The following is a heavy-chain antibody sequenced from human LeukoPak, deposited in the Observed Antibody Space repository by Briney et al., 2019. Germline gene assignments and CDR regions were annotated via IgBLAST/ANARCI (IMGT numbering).Heavy chain of an antibody. CDR1: GFTFSSYW. Sequence: GGSLRLSCAASGFTFSSYWMSWVRQAPGKGLERVANIKQDGSEKYYVDSVKGRFTISRDNAKNSLYLQMNSLRAEDTAVYYCARDLEEWELPYFDYWGQGTLVTVSS. CDR2: IKQDGSEK. D-gene: IGHD1-26*01. V-gene: IGHV3-7*01. J-gene: IGHJ4*02. CDR3: ARDLEEWELPYFDY.